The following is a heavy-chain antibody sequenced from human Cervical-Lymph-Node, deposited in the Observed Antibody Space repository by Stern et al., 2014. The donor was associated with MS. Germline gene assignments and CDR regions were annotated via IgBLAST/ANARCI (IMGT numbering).Heavy chain of an antibody. D-gene: IGHD1-26*01. CDR3: ARGLPSF. V-gene: IGHV3-11*01. CDR2: IISNGSTI. J-gene: IGHJ4*02. CDR1: GFNFSAYY. Sequence: QLVQSGGDLVKPGGSLRLSCAASGFNFSAYYMNWIRQAPGKGLEWRSFIISNGSTIYYADSVKGRFIISRDNAKQSLYLQMNSLRAEDTAVYYWARGLPSFWGQGTLVTVSP.